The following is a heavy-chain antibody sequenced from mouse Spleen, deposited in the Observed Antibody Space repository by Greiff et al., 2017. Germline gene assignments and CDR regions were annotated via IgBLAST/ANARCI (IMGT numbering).Heavy chain of an antibody. CDR3: ARSTMITHYAMDY. J-gene: IGHJ4*01. CDR1: GFSLTGYG. CDR2: IWGDGST. V-gene: IGHV2-6-7*01. D-gene: IGHD2-4*01. Sequence: VHLVDSGPGLVAPSQSLSITCTVSGFSLTGYGVNWVRQPPGKGLEWLGMIWGDGSTDYNSALKSRLSISKDNSKSQVFLKMNSLQTDDTARYYCARSTMITHYAMDYWGQGTSVTVSS.